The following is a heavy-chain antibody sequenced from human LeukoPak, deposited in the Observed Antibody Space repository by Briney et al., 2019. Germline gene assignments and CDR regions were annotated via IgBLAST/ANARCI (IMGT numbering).Heavy chain of an antibody. CDR1: GFTFGSYW. J-gene: IGHJ4*02. V-gene: IGHV3-7*01. CDR2: IQPDGSQG. CDR3: TRDPLYGPLDS. D-gene: IGHD4-17*01. Sequence: GGSLRLSCVASGFTFGSYWMTWVRQAPGKGLEWVANIQPDGSQGLYVDSVKGRFIISRDNAKKSLYLQMNSLRADDTAVYYWTRDPLYGPLDSWGQGTLVTVSS.